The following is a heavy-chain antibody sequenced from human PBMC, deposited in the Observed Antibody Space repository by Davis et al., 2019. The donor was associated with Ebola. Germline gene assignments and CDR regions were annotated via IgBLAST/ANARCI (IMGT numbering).Heavy chain of an antibody. CDR2: IWYDGSKQ. CDR1: GFSFSAYG. Sequence: GESLKISCAASGFSFSAYGMHWVRQAPGKGLEWVALIWYDGSKQYYADSVKGRFTISRDNAKNSLYLQMNSLRAEDTAVYYCARGPTVTTHWYFDLWGRGTLVTVSS. V-gene: IGHV3-33*01. D-gene: IGHD4-17*01. J-gene: IGHJ2*01. CDR3: ARGPTVTTHWYFDL.